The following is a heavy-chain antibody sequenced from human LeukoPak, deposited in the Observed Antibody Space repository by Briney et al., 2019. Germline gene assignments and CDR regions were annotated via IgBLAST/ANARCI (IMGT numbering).Heavy chain of an antibody. J-gene: IGHJ4*02. CDR3: ARTRRRYYYDSSGYYDLGY. CDR1: GYTFTGYY. Sequence: GASVKVSCKASGYTFTGYYMHWVRQAPGQGLEWMGRINPNSGGTNYARKFQGRVTMTRDTSISTAYMELSRLRSDDTAVYYCARTRRRYYYDSSGYYDLGYWGQGTLVTVSS. V-gene: IGHV1-2*06. CDR2: INPNSGGT. D-gene: IGHD3-22*01.